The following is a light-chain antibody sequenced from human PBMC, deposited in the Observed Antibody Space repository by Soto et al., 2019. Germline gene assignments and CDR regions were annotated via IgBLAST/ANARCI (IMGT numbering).Light chain of an antibody. CDR3: QHYNSYSEA. CDR1: QTIRSW. CDR2: KAS. V-gene: IGKV1-5*03. J-gene: IGKJ1*01. Sequence: DIQMTQSPSTLSGSVGDRVTITCRASQTIRSWLAWYQQKPGKAPKLLIYKASTLKSGVPSRFSGSGSGTEFTLTISSLQPDDFATYYCQHYNSYSEAFGQATMVDI.